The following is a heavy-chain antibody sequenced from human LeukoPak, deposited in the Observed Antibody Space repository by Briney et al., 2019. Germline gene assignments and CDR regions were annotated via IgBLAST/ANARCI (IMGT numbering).Heavy chain of an antibody. CDR1: GFTFSRHW. CDR3: ARDMGGYTGN. Sequence: GGSLRLSCAASGFTFSRHWMYWVRQAPGKGLEWVANIKQDGSAKPYVDSVKGRFTISRDNAKNSLYLQMNSLRAEDTAVYYCARDMGGYTGNWGQGTLVTVSS. CDR2: IKQDGSAK. V-gene: IGHV3-7*03. D-gene: IGHD5-12*01. J-gene: IGHJ4*02.